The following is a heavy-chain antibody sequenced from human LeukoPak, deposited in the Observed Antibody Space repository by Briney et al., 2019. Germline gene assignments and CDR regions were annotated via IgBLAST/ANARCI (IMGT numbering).Heavy chain of an antibody. CDR1: GFTYSSFG. CDR3: VKEVVTTRYNFDY. V-gene: IGHV3-30*18. Sequence: GGSLRLSRAASGFTYSSFGMHWVRQAPGKGLEWVAIISSDGSQQYYSDSVKGRFSISRDDSKNTLYLQMNSLRAEDTATYFCVKEVVTTRYNFDYWGQGTLVTVSS. J-gene: IGHJ4*02. D-gene: IGHD2/OR15-2a*01. CDR2: ISSDGSQQ.